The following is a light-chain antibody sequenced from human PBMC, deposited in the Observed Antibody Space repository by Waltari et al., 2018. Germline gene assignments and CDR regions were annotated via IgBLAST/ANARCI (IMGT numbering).Light chain of an antibody. Sequence: QSALTQPASVSGSPGQSITISCYGTSSYVGFYTYVSWYQQHPGKAPKLIVYDVSERPSGVSDRFSGSKSGNTASLSISGLQAEDEAVYYCNSYTGSSSWVFGGGTKVTVL. V-gene: IGLV2-14*01. CDR2: DVS. CDR3: NSYTGSSSWV. J-gene: IGLJ3*02. CDR1: SSYVGFYTY.